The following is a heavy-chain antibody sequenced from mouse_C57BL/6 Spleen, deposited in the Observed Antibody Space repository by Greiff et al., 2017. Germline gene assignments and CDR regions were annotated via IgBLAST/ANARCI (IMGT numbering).Heavy chain of an antibody. V-gene: IGHV5-4*01. CDR1: GFTFSSYA. CDR2: ISDGGSYT. Sequence: EVKLVESGGGLVKPGGSLKLSCAASGFTFSSYAMSWVRQTPEKRLEWVATISDGGSYTYYPDNVKGRFTISRDNAKNNQYLQMSHLKSEDTAMYYCERDDDNDPYWGEGTLVTVSA. CDR3: ERDDDNDPY. J-gene: IGHJ3*01. D-gene: IGHD2-4*01.